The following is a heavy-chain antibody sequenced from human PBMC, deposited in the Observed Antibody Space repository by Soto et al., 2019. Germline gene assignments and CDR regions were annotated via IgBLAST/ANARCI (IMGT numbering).Heavy chain of an antibody. D-gene: IGHD2-15*01. CDR1: GFTFSSYA. CDR2: ISGSGGTT. J-gene: IGHJ4*02. CDR3: AKPPLRYCSGGSCYDY. Sequence: EVQLLESGGGLVQPGGSLRLSCAASGFTFSSYAMSWVRQAPGKGLEWVSGISGSGGTTYYADSVKGRFTISRDNSKNTLYLQMNSLRAEDTAVYYCAKPPLRYCSGGSCYDYWGQGTLVTVSS. V-gene: IGHV3-23*01.